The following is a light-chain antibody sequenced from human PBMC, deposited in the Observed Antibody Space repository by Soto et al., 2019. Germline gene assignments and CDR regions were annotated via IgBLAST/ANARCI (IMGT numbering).Light chain of an antibody. Sequence: DIVMTQSPDSVAVSLGERATINCRSSQSDLYSSNNKNYLGWYQQKPGQAPKLLIYWASTRESGVPDRFSGSGSGTDFTLTISSLQAEDVAVYYCQHYYSDPPWTFGQGTNVEIK. J-gene: IGKJ1*01. V-gene: IGKV4-1*01. CDR2: WAS. CDR1: QSDLYSSNNKNY. CDR3: QHYYSDPPWT.